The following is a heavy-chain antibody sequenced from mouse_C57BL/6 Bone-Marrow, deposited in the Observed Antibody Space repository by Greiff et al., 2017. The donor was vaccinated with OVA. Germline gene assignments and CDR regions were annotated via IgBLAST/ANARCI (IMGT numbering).Heavy chain of an antibody. CDR3: ARVGLMAWFAY. CDR1: GFTFSSYA. Sequence: EVKVEESGGGLVKPGGSLKLSCAASGFTFSSYAMSWVRQTPEKRLEWVATISDGGSYTYYPDNVKGRFTISRDNAKNNLYLQMSHLKSEDTAMYYCARVGLMAWFAYWGQGTLVTVSA. J-gene: IGHJ3*01. CDR2: ISDGGSYT. D-gene: IGHD2-4*01. V-gene: IGHV5-4*03.